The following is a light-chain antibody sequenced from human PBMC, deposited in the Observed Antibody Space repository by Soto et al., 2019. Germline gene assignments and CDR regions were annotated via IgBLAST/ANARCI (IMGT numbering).Light chain of an antibody. CDR3: GTWDSRLSAVV. Sequence: QSVLTQPPSVSAAPGQKVTISCSGSSSNIGNNYVSWYQQLPGTAPKLLIYENNKGPSGIPDRYSGSKSGTSATLGITGLQTGGEGDYYCGTWDSRLSAVVFGGGTKLTVL. CDR1: SSNIGNNY. V-gene: IGLV1-51*02. CDR2: ENN. J-gene: IGLJ2*01.